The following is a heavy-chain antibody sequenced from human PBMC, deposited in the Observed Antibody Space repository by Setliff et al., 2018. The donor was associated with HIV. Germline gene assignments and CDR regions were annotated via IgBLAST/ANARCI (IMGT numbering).Heavy chain of an antibody. V-gene: IGHV1-69*13. Sequence: SVKVSCKASGGTFSSYAFSWVRQAPGQGLEWMGGIIPIFGTANYAQKFQGRVTITADESTSTAYMELSSLRSEDTAVYYCARGEKRFLEWLPLDYYYYYYMDVWGKGITVTVSS. CDR2: IIPIFGTA. CDR1: GGTFSSYA. CDR3: ARGEKRFLEWLPLDYYYYYYMDV. D-gene: IGHD3-3*01. J-gene: IGHJ6*03.